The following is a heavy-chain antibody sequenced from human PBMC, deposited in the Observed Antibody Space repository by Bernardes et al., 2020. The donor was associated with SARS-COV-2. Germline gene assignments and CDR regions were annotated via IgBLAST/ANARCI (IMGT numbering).Heavy chain of an antibody. V-gene: IGHV3-7*03. J-gene: IGHJ4*02. D-gene: IGHD3-22*01. CDR2: IKQDGSEK. CDR3: ARSTDYDSSGAYNYYFDL. Sequence: GGSLRLSCAASGFTFTRSWTNWVRQAPGKGLEWVANIKQDGSEKYYADSVKGRFTISRDNAKDSLYLQMNSLRAEDTAVYYCARSTDYDSSGAYNYYFDLWGQGTLVTVSS. CDR1: GFTFTRSW.